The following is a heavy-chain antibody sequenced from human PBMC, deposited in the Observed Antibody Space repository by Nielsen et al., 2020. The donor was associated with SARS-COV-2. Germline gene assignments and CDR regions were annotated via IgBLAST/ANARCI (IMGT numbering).Heavy chain of an antibody. CDR1: GGSISSYY. D-gene: IGHD2-2*01. CDR2: IYYSGST. Sequence: SETLSLTCTVSGGSISSYYWSWIRQPPGKGLEWIGYIYYSGSTNYNPSLKSRVTISVDTSKNQFSLKLSSVTAADTAVYYCARSRQYQRSIDYWGQGTLVTVSS. CDR3: ARSRQYQRSIDY. V-gene: IGHV4-59*12. J-gene: IGHJ4*02.